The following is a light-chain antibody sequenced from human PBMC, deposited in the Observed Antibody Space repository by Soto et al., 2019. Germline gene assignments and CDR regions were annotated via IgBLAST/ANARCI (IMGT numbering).Light chain of an antibody. CDR2: GES. J-gene: IGKJ4*01. CDR1: QSVSSRY. CDR3: QQYGSSPPIT. V-gene: IGKV3-20*01. Sequence: EIVLTQSPGTLSLSPGERATLSCRASQSVSSRYLAWYQQQTRQAPWHLIYGESSRATGIPDRFSGSGSGTDLTLTISRLEPEDFAVYYCQQYGSSPPITFGGGTKVEIK.